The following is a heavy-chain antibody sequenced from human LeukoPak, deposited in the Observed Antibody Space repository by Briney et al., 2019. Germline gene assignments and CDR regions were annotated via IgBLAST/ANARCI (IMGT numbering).Heavy chain of an antibody. CDR3: TRDRGAYNLYDY. D-gene: IGHD1-1*01. Sequence: SGGSLRLSCTASGFTFGDYAMSWIRQAPVKGLEWVCFIRSKAYGETADYAASVKGRFTISRDDSKAIAYLQMNSLKTEDTAVYHCTRDRGAYNLYDYWGQGTLVTVSS. J-gene: IGHJ4*02. CDR1: GFTFGDYA. CDR2: IRSKAYGETA. V-gene: IGHV3-49*03.